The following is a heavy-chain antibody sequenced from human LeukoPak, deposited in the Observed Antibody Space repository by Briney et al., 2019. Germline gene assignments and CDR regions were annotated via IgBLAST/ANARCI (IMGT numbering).Heavy chain of an antibody. V-gene: IGHV3-7*05. CDR2: IKQDGSEQ. CDR1: GFTFSSYW. J-gene: IGHJ4*02. Sequence: GGSLRLSCAASGFTFSSYWMSWVRQASGKGLEWVAIIKQDGSEQYYVDSVKGRFTISRDNAKNSLFLQMNSLRGEDTAVYYCTREYLTVSYFDYWGQGTLVTVSS. CDR3: TREYLTVSYFDY. D-gene: IGHD4-11*01.